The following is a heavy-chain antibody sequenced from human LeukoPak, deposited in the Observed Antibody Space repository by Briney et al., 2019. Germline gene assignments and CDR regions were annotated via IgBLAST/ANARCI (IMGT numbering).Heavy chain of an antibody. CDR1: GYTFTCYY. Sequence: ASVKVSCKVSGYTFTCYYMHWERHAPGQGLEWMGIINPNSGSTSYAQKFQGRVNMTRDMSTRTVYMELSSLRSEDTAVYYCAREAAAGIAEIWGKGTTVTVSS. D-gene: IGHD6-13*01. CDR2: INPNSGST. CDR3: AREAAAGIAEI. V-gene: IGHV1-46*01. J-gene: IGHJ6*04.